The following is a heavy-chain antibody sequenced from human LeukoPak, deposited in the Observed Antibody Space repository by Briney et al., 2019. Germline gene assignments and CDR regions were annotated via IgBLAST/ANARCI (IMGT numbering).Heavy chain of an antibody. CDR1: GYTFTGYY. CDR3: ARDRFRGSSGHLAY. J-gene: IGHJ4*02. CDR2: INPNSGGT. V-gene: IGHV1-2*02. Sequence: ASVKASCKASGYTFTGYYMHWVRQAPGQGLEWMGWINPNSGGTNYAQKFQGRVTMTRDTSISTAYMELSRLRSDDTAVYYCARDRFRGSSGHLAYWGQGTLVTVSS. D-gene: IGHD3-22*01.